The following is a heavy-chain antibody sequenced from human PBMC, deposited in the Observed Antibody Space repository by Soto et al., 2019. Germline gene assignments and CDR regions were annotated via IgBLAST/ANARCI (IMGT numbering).Heavy chain of an antibody. Sequence: LVESGGGVVQPGRSLRVSCAASGFTFSNYAMHWVRQAPGKGLEWVAVVSYDGSKQFYADSVEGRFTISRDSSKSTLYLHMDNLRDEDTAVYYCARDRVYYYDNSGYYNFDYWGQGTLVTVSS. CDR3: ARDRVYYYDNSGYYNFDY. CDR1: GFTFSNYA. D-gene: IGHD3-22*01. CDR2: VSYDGSKQ. V-gene: IGHV3-30-3*01. J-gene: IGHJ4*02.